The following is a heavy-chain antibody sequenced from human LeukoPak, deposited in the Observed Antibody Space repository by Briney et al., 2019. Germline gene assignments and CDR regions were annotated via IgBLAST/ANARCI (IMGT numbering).Heavy chain of an antibody. Sequence: GGSLRLSCAASGFTFNTYAMSWVRQAPGKGLEWVSGITGSGGSTYYGDSVKGRFTISRDTSKDMLYLQMNSLRAEDTAVYYCAKAFREYSSSSYSAFDTWGQGTMVIVSS. CDR3: AKAFREYSSSSYSAFDT. J-gene: IGHJ3*02. CDR2: ITGSGGST. CDR1: GFTFNTYA. D-gene: IGHD2-21*01. V-gene: IGHV3-23*01.